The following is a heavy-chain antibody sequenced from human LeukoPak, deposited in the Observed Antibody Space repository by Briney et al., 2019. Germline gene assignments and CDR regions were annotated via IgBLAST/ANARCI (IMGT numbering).Heavy chain of an antibody. CDR1: DGSINGYY. Sequence: PSETLSLTCTVSDGSINGYYWSWIRQSPGKGLESLGYIYYTGSTNYNPSLKSRVTISVDTSKNQFSLKLSSVTAADTAVYYCARSPKNSGWYDYWGQGTLVTVSS. V-gene: IGHV4-59*12. CDR2: IYYTGST. J-gene: IGHJ4*02. CDR3: ARSPKNSGWYDY. D-gene: IGHD6-19*01.